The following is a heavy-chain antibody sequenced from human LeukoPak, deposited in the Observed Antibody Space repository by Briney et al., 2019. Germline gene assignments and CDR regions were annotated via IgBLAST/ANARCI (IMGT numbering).Heavy chain of an antibody. CDR1: GISLSTSGMC. Sequence: ESGPTLVNPTQTLTLTCTFSGISLSTSGMCVSWIRQPPGKALEWLARIEWDDDKYYSTSLKTRLTISKDTSKNQVVLTMTNMDPVDTATYYCARMHLGYCSGGSCLEAAADGMDVWGQGTTVTVSS. D-gene: IGHD2-15*01. J-gene: IGHJ6*02. CDR2: IEWDDDK. CDR3: ARMHLGYCSGGSCLEAAADGMDV. V-gene: IGHV2-70*11.